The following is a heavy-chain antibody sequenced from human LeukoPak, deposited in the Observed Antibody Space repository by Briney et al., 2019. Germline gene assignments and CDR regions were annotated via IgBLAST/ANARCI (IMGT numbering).Heavy chain of an antibody. J-gene: IGHJ4*02. V-gene: IGHV2-70*11. D-gene: IGHD5-18*01. CDR2: IDWDDDK. CDR3: ARMVTLSNGRYSSKTLDY. Sequence: GSGPTLVNPTQTLTLTCTFSGFSLSTSGMCVSWIRQPPGKALEWLARIDWDDDKYYSTSLETRLTISKDTSKNQVVLTMTNMDPVDTATYYCARMVTLSNGRYSSKTLDYWGQGALVTVSS. CDR1: GFSLSTSGMC.